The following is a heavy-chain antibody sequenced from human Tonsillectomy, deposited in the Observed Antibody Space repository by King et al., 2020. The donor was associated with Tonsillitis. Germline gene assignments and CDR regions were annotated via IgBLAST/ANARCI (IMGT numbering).Heavy chain of an antibody. Sequence: VQLVESGGGVVQPGRSLILSCTASAFDFSSFAMHWVRQAPGKGLEWLAIIWFHGNNKYYADFVKGRFTLSRDNSKSTLYLQMNSLRAEDTAVYYCARGGVGYSGYDGAFDIWGQGTMVTVSS. V-gene: IGHV3-33*08. CDR3: ARGGVGYSGYDGAFDI. CDR2: IWFHGNNK. D-gene: IGHD5-12*01. CDR1: AFDFSSFA. J-gene: IGHJ3*02.